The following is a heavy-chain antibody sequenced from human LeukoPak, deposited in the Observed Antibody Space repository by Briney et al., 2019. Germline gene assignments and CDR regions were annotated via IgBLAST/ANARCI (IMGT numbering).Heavy chain of an antibody. V-gene: IGHV4-61*02. CDR3: ARCYYGSGSYIFRSGWFCFDAFDI. CDR1: GGSISSGSCY. D-gene: IGHD3-10*01. Sequence: SQTLSLTCTVSGGSISSGSCYWSWIRQPAGKGLEWIGRIYTSGSTNYNPSLKSRVTISVDTSKNQFSLKLSSVTAADTAVYYCARCYYGSGSYIFRSGWFCFDAFDIWGQGTMVTVSS. J-gene: IGHJ3*02. CDR2: IYTSGST.